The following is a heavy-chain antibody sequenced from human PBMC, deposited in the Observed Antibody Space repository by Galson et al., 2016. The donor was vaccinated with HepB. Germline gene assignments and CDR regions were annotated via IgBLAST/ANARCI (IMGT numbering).Heavy chain of an antibody. V-gene: IGHV3-11*01. J-gene: IGHJ6*02. Sequence: SLRLSCAASGFTFSDYYMSWIRQAPGKGLEWVSYISSSGSTIYYADSVKGRFTISRDNAKNSLYLQMNSLRAEDTAVYYCARMSNCWSGYYIGYYGMDVWGQGTTVTVSS. D-gene: IGHD3-3*01. CDR2: ISSSGSTI. CDR1: GFTFSDYY. CDR3: ARMSNCWSGYYIGYYGMDV.